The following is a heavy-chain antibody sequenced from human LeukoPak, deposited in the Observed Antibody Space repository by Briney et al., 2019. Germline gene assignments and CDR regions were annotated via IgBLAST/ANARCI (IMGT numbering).Heavy chain of an antibody. D-gene: IGHD3-22*01. CDR3: AKGNYYDSSGYFDY. J-gene: IGHJ4*02. CDR2: ITSSGSTI. V-gene: IGHV3-11*01. Sequence: GGSLRLSCAASGFTFSDYYMSWIRQAPGKGLEWVSYITSSGSTIYYADSVKGRFTISRDNAKNSLYLQMNSLRAEDTALYYCAKGNYYDSSGYFDYWGQGTLVTVSS. CDR1: GFTFSDYY.